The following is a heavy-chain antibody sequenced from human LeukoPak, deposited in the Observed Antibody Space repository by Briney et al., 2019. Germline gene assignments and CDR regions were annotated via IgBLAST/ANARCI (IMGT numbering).Heavy chain of an antibody. CDR2: ISGSGGST. CDR1: GFIFSSHW. V-gene: IGHV3-23*01. J-gene: IGHJ4*02. D-gene: IGHD6-13*01. Sequence: HAGGSLRLSCAASGFIFSSHWMSWVRQAPGKGLEWVSAISGSGGSTYFADSVKGRFTISRDNSKNTLYLQMNSLRAEDTAVYYCAKDRGSSWYDYFDYWGQGTLVTVSS. CDR3: AKDRGSSWYDYFDY.